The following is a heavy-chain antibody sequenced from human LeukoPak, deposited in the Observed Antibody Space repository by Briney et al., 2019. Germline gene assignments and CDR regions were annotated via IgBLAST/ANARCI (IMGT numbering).Heavy chain of an antibody. V-gene: IGHV1-8*01. J-gene: IGHJ6*02. D-gene: IGHD6-6*01. Sequence: ASVQVSCNASGYTSPSYDINWVRPATGQGLEWMGWLNPNSGNTGYAQKFQGRVTMTRNTSISTAYMELSSLRSEDTAVYYCARVREYSSSHKGYYYYYYGMDVWGQGTTVTVSS. CDR3: ARVREYSSSHKGYYYYYYGMDV. CDR1: GYTSPSYD. CDR2: LNPNSGNT.